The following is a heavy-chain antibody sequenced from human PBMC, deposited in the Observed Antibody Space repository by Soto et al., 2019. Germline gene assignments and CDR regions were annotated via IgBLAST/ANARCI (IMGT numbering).Heavy chain of an antibody. J-gene: IGHJ3*02. CDR1: GLIVRDTY. V-gene: IGHV3-66*01. CDR3: AREPRYCRGGSCSITGDAFDI. CDR2: ISNRGDT. Sequence: GGSLRLSCRASGLIVRDTYMNLVRQAPGKGLEWVSVISNRGDTHYADSVRGRFSLSRDIADNTLHLQMNNLRVEDTAVYYCAREPRYCRGGSCSITGDAFDIWGQGTMVTVSS. D-gene: IGHD2-15*01.